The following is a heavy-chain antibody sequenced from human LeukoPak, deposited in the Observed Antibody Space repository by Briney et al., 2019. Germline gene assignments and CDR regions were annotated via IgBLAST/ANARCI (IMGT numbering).Heavy chain of an antibody. CDR1: GFTFSSYS. J-gene: IGHJ4*02. D-gene: IGHD4-17*01. V-gene: IGHV3-21*01. CDR2: ITSSSSYI. CDR3: ARAGDYGDYTTFTDY. Sequence: PGGSPRLSCAASGFTFSSYSMNWVRQAPGKGLEWVSSITSSSSYIYYADSVKGRLTISRDNAKNSLYLQMNSLRAEDTAVYYCARAGDYGDYTTFTDYWGQGTLVTVSS.